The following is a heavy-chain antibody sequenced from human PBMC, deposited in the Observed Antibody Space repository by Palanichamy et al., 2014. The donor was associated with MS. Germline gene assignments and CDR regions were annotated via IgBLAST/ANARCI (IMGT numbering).Heavy chain of an antibody. Sequence: EGQLVESVGGLVQPGGSLRLSCEASGFIFTNYWMHWVRQAPGEGLVWVARINRDESSKYYAHSVKDRFSISRDSATNTLYLQMSSLRAEDTAVYFCARASHYWNDEHPSDIWGRGTMVTVSS. D-gene: IGHD1-1*01. CDR2: INRDESSK. V-gene: IGHV3-74*01. J-gene: IGHJ3*02. CDR3: ARASHYWNDEHPSDI. CDR1: GFIFTNYW.